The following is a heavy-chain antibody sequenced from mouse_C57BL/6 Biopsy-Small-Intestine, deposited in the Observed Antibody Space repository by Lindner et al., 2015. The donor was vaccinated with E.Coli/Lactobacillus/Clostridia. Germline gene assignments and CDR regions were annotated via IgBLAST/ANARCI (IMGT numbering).Heavy chain of an antibody. J-gene: IGHJ2*02. D-gene: IGHD1-1*01. CDR2: ILPKRDST. CDR3: VRFSSWDYFDF. Sequence: VQLQESGAEVMKPGASVKFSCKATAYTFTDYWIEWVKQRPGHGLEWIGEILPKRDSTNYNEKFKGKATITADTSSNTAYMQLSSLTTEDSAIYYCVRFSSWDYFDFWGQGTSLTVSS. V-gene: IGHV1-9*01. CDR1: AYTFTDYW.